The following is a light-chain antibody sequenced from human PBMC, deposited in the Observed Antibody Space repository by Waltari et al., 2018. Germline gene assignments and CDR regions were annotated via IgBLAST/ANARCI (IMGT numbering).Light chain of an antibody. V-gene: IGLV2-23*02. Sequence: QSALTQPASVSGTPGPSITISCTGTTSNVGNYDLVPWYQHHPGNAPKLLICEVIKRPSGVSSRFSGSKSGSTASLIISGLQPDDEADYYCCSYAGRGTYVFGSGTKVTVL. CDR1: TSNVGNYDL. J-gene: IGLJ1*01. CDR3: CSYAGRGTYV. CDR2: EVI.